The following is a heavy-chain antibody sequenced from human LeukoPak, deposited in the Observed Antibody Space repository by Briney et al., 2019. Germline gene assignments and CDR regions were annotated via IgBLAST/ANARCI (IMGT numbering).Heavy chain of an antibody. Sequence: QPGGSLRLSCTASGFTFSTYWINWVRQSPGKGLVWVALINGDGSTTTHADSVKGRFTISRDNAKNTAYLRMNSLRDEDTAVYYCARDYAGSPDYWGQGTLVTVSA. J-gene: IGHJ4*02. V-gene: IGHV3-74*03. D-gene: IGHD3-10*01. CDR3: ARDYAGSPDY. CDR1: GFTFSTYW. CDR2: INGDGSTT.